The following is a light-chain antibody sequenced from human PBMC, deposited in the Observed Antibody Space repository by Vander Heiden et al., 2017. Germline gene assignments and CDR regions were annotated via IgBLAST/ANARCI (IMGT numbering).Light chain of an antibody. CDR3: QQYNSYPWT. V-gene: IGKV1-5*03. J-gene: IGKJ1*01. Sequence: DIPMTQSPSTLPASVGDRVTISCRASQSISSWLAWYQQKPGKAPQLLIYRASNLESGVPSRFSGSGSGTEFTLTISSLQPDDFATYYCQQYNSYPWTLGQGTKVEVK. CDR2: RAS. CDR1: QSISSW.